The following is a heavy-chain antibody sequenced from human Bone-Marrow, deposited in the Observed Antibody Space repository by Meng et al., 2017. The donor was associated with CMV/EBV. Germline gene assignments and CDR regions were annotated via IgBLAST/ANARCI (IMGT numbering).Heavy chain of an antibody. CDR1: GFTFGTYL. J-gene: IGHJ4*02. Sequence: GFTFGTYLMGRARQAPGKGLEWLSSISSSSSHISIADSLQGRIPISRDNAKNSLYLQMSSLSAEDTAVYFCARDLGISTAGITLDYWGQGTLVTVSS. CDR3: ARDLGISTAGITLDY. CDR2: ISSSSSHI. D-gene: IGHD6-13*01. V-gene: IGHV3-21*01.